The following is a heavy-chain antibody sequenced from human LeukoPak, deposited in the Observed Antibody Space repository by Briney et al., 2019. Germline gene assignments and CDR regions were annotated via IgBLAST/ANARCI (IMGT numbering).Heavy chain of an antibody. Sequence: SETLSLTCTVSGYSISSGYYWGWIRQPPGKGLGWMGSIYHSGSTYYNPSLKSRVTISVDTSKNQFSLKLSSVTAADTAVYYCARGLTELRYFDWLENWYFDLWGRGTLVTVTS. V-gene: IGHV4-38-2*02. CDR3: ARGLTELRYFDWLENWYFDL. J-gene: IGHJ2*01. CDR2: IYHSGST. CDR1: GYSISSGYY. D-gene: IGHD3-9*01.